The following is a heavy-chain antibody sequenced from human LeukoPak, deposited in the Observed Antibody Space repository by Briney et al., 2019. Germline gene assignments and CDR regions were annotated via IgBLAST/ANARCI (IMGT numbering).Heavy chain of an antibody. D-gene: IGHD2-21*01. CDR2: ISVSGNT. V-gene: IGHV3-23*01. J-gene: IGHJ4*02. CDR1: GFTLSSYA. Sequence: GGFLRLSCAASGFTLSSYAMSWVRQGPGKGLEWVSAISVSGNTYHADSVKGRFTISRDSSKNTLYLQMNSLRAGDAAVYYCAKAPVTTCRGAYCYPFDSWGQGTLVTVSS. CDR3: AKAPVTTCRGAYCYPFDS.